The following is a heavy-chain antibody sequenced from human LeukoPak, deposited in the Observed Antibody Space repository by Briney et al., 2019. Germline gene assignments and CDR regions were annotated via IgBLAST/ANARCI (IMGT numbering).Heavy chain of an antibody. CDR2: ISSGSDTI. Sequence: GGSLRLSCAASGFTFNSYTMNWVRQAPGQGLEWVSFISSGSDTIYYADSVKGRYTISRDNAKNSLSLQMNSLSAEDTAVYFCARAYDHTGSHYYYYMDVGGKGTTVPVPS. V-gene: IGHV3-48*01. D-gene: IGHD3-22*01. J-gene: IGHJ6*03. CDR1: GFTFNSYT. CDR3: ARAYDHTGSHYYYYMDV.